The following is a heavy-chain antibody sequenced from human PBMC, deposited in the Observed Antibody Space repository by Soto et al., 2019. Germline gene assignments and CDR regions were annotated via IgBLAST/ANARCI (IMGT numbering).Heavy chain of an antibody. CDR1: GFAFNTFA. Sequence: QVQLVESGGGVVQPGRSLRLSCAASGFAFNTFAMHWVRQAPGKGLEWVAIVSYDASHKYYADSVKGRFTISRDNSKNTRFLQMDSLRAEDTAVYYCAKSHCSGDSCFPPTYYFDYWGQGTLVAVSS. V-gene: IGHV3-30*18. J-gene: IGHJ4*02. D-gene: IGHD2-15*01. CDR2: VSYDASHK. CDR3: AKSHCSGDSCFPPTYYFDY.